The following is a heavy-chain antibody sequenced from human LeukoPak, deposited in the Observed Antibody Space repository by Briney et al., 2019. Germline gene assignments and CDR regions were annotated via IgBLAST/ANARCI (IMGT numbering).Heavy chain of an antibody. Sequence: ETRSVTRNGSGGSISSDYWSWGPPHPGKRLEWVGYIYYSGIINYNPSLKSRVTISVDTSNSQFSLKLSSVTAADTAVYYCARVGSQYPYYFDYWGQGTLVTVSS. D-gene: IGHD2/OR15-2a*01. CDR2: IYYSGII. J-gene: IGHJ4*02. CDR3: ARVGSQYPYYFDY. V-gene: IGHV4-59*01. CDR1: GGSISSDY.